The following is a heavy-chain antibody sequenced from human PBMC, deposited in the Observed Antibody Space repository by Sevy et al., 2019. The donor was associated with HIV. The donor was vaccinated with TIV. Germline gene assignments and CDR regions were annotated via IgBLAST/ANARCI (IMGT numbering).Heavy chain of an antibody. J-gene: IGHJ4*02. CDR2: ITTTGAYT. Sequence: GGSLRLSCAASGFSFSNYAMNWVRQAPGKGLEWVSTITTTGAYTYYGNSVKGRFTISRDNYKNTLYLQMTSLRADDTAVYYCVRGWPFNSRGQGTLVTVSS. CDR3: VRGWPFNS. V-gene: IGHV3-23*01. D-gene: IGHD2-21*01. CDR1: GFSFSNYA.